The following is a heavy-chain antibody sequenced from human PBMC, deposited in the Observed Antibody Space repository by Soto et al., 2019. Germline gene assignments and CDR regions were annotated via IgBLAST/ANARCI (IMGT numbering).Heavy chain of an antibody. J-gene: IGHJ2*01. CDR3: GAPDHGDYWYFDL. CDR1: GFPFSRSA. Sequence: QMQLVQSGPEVKKPGTSVKVACKASGFPFSRSAVQWVRQARGQRLEWIGGIVVGSGNTKYAQKFQERVTITRDMSTSTAYMELSSLRSEDTAVYYCGAPDHGDYWYFDLWGRGTVVTVSS. D-gene: IGHD4-17*01. V-gene: IGHV1-58*01. CDR2: IVVGSGNT.